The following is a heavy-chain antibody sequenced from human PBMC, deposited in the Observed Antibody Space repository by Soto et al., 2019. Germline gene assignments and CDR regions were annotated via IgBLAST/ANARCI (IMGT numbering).Heavy chain of an antibody. CDR1: GCPFSSCA. Sequence: SSVKVSCKASGCPFSSCASRWVRQAPGQGFEWMGGIIPIFGTANYAQKFQGRVTITADESTSTAYMELSRLRSENTAVYYCERSGDCMSTSCCRYFDYWGQGTLVTVSS. CDR2: IIPIFGTA. D-gene: IGHD2-2*03. CDR3: ERSGDCMSTSCCRYFDY. V-gene: IGHV1-69*13. J-gene: IGHJ4*02.